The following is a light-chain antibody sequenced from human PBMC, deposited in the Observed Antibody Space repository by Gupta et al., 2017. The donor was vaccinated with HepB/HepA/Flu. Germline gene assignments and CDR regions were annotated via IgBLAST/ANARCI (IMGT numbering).Light chain of an antibody. V-gene: IGKV1-39*01. CDR1: QSISSY. J-gene: IGKJ5*01. CDR3: QHSDSTPPIT. Sequence: DIQMTQSPSSLSASVGDRVTITCRASQSISSYLNWYQQKPGKAPKLLIYAASSLQSGVPSRFSGSGSGTDFTLTISSLQPEDFATYYCQHSDSTPPITFGQGTRLEIK. CDR2: AAS.